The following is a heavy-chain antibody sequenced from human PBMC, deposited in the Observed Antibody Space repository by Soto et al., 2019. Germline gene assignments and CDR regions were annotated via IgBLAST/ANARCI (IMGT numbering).Heavy chain of an antibody. D-gene: IGHD6-25*01. J-gene: IGHJ4*02. CDR3: ARGIATIPAVQGDAPDNCYFDS. Sequence: EVQLLESGGGLVQPGGSLRLSCAASGFTFSNYAMSWVRQAPGKGLEWISALPDRGSSPYYADSVKGRFTISRDNSKNTLYLQMNSLRAEDTAVYYCARGIATIPAVQGDAPDNCYFDSWGLGTRGHRLL. V-gene: IGHV3-23*01. CDR1: GFTFSNYA. CDR2: LPDRGSSP.